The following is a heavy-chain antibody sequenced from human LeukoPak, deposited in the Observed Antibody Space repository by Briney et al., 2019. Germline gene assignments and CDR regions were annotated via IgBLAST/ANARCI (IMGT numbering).Heavy chain of an antibody. V-gene: IGHV4-34*01. D-gene: IGHD2-2*01. J-gene: IGHJ5*02. CDR1: GGSFSGYY. CDR3: ARRGPAATIDNWFDP. Sequence: SETLSLTCAVYGGSFSGYYWSWIRQPPGKGLEWIGEINHSGSTNYNPSLKSRVTISVDTSKNQFSLKLSSVTAADTAVYYCARRGPAATIDNWFDPWGQGTLVTISS. CDR2: INHSGST.